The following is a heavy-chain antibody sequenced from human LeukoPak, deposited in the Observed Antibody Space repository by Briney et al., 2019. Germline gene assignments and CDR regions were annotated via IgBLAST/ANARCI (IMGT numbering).Heavy chain of an antibody. D-gene: IGHD6-6*01. CDR3: ARKIEYSSSSLEYYFDY. Sequence: ASVKVSCKASGYTFTGYYMHLVRQAPGQGLEWMGWINPNSGGTNYAQKFQGRVTMTRDTSISTAYMELSRLRSDDTAVYYCARKIEYSSSSLEYYFDYWGQGTLVTVSS. V-gene: IGHV1-2*02. CDR2: INPNSGGT. CDR1: GYTFTGYY. J-gene: IGHJ4*02.